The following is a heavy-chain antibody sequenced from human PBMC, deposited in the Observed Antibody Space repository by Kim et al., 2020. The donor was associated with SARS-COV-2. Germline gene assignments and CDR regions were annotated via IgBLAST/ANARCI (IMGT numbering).Heavy chain of an antibody. V-gene: IGHV3-33*05. D-gene: IGHD3-16*02. CDR3: ARLRESQSFDYYGMDV. CDR1: GFTFSSYG. CDR2: ISYDGSNK. Sequence: GGSLRLSCAASGFTFSSYGMHWVRQAPGKGLEWVAVISYDGSNKYYADSVKGRFTISRDNSKNTLYLQMNSLRAEDTAVYYCARLRESQSFDYYGMDVWGQGTTVTVSS. J-gene: IGHJ6*02.